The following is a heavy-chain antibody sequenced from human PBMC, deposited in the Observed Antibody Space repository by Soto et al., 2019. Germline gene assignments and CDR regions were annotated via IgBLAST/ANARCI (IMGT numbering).Heavy chain of an antibody. D-gene: IGHD3-22*01. V-gene: IGHV3-30*03. CDR3: ASSKVAMIEVADY. Sequence: QVQLVESGGGVVQPGTSLRLSCAASGFTFSNFAMHWVRQAPGKGLEWVALITHDGSTKYYADSVKDRFTISRDISKSTLYVQMNSLRAEDTAVYYCASSKVAMIEVADYWGQGTLVTVSS. CDR2: ITHDGSTK. CDR1: GFTFSNFA. J-gene: IGHJ4*02.